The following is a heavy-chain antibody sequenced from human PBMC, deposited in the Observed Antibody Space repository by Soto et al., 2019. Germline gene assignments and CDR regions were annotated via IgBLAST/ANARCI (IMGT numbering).Heavy chain of an antibody. J-gene: IGHJ3*01. V-gene: IGHV5-51*01. Sequence: PGESLKISCKGSGYSFTSYWIGWVRQMPGKGLEWMGIIYPGDSDTRYSPSFQGQVTISADKSISTAYLQWSSLKASDTAMYYCASSYDSSGPLDAFDVWGQGTMVTVSS. CDR3: ASSYDSSGPLDAFDV. CDR2: IYPGDSDT. D-gene: IGHD3-22*01. CDR1: GYSFTSYW.